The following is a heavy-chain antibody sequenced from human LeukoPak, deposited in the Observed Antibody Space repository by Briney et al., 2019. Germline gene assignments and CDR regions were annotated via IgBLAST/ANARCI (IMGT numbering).Heavy chain of an antibody. Sequence: ASVKVSCKASGYTFTSYDINWVRQATGQGLEWMGRMNPNSGNTGYAQKFQGRVTMTRNTSISTAYMELSSLRSEDTAVYYCARGQARSGYHVGNWFDPWGQGTLVTVSS. V-gene: IGHV1-8*01. D-gene: IGHD3-22*01. J-gene: IGHJ5*02. CDR1: GYTFTSYD. CDR2: MNPNSGNT. CDR3: ARGQARSGYHVGNWFDP.